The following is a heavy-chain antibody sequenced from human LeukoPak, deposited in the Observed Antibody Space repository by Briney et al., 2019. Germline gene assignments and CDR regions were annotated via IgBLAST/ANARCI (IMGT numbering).Heavy chain of an antibody. Sequence: SETLSLTCAVYGGSFSGYYWSWIRQPPGKGLEWIGEINHSGSTNYNPSLKSRVTISVDTSKNQFSLKLSSVTAADTAVYYCARRDYYDPKRENAFDIWGQGTMVTVS. V-gene: IGHV4-34*01. J-gene: IGHJ3*02. CDR1: GGSFSGYY. D-gene: IGHD3-22*01. CDR2: INHSGST. CDR3: ARRDYYDPKRENAFDI.